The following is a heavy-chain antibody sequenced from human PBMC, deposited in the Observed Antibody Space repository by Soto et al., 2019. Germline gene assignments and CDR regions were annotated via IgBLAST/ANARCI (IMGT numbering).Heavy chain of an antibody. CDR2: IDPSDSYT. Sequence: PGESLKISCKGSGYSFTSYWISWVRQMPGKGLEWMGRIDPSDSYTNYSPSFQGHVTISADKSISTAYLQWSSLKASGTAMYYCARSCSGGSCYSGGWEAYYYYGMDVWGQGTTVTVS. J-gene: IGHJ6*02. CDR1: GYSFTSYW. V-gene: IGHV5-10-1*01. D-gene: IGHD2-15*01. CDR3: ARSCSGGSCYSGGWEAYYYYGMDV.